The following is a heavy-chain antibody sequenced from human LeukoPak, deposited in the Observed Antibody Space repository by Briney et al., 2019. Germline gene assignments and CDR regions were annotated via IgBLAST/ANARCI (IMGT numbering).Heavy chain of an antibody. V-gene: IGHV3-53*01. CDR3: SRAVDRYYYDSSGYLVWYY. CDR1: GFTVSSNY. CDR2: LYSGGST. Sequence: GGSLRDSCAASGFTVSSNYMSWVRQAPGEGLEWVSVLYSGGSTYYADSVKGRFTISRGNSKNTLYLHMNSLRSEDTALYSFSRAVDRYYYDSSGYLVWYYWGQRTVVTVSS. D-gene: IGHD3-22*01. J-gene: IGHJ4*02.